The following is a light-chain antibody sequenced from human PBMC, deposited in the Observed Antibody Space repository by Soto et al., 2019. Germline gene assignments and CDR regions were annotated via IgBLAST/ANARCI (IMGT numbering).Light chain of an antibody. Sequence: QSVLTQPPSVSGAPGQRVSISCTGSWSNIGAGSDVHWYQQFPRTAPKLLVYANNRRPSGVPDRFSGARSGTSASLAITGLQAEDEADYFCQSYDSSLPGAIFGGGTKLTVL. CDR3: QSYDSSLPGAI. CDR2: ANN. CDR1: WSNIGAGSD. J-gene: IGLJ2*01. V-gene: IGLV1-40*01.